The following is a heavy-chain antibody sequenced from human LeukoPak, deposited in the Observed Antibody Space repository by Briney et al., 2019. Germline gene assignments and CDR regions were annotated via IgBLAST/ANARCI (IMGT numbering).Heavy chain of an antibody. CDR2: INHSGST. J-gene: IGHJ6*02. CDR3: ARRRRLRVGRDYYYYGMDV. CDR1: GGSISSYY. D-gene: IGHD6-25*01. V-gene: IGHV4-34*01. Sequence: SETLSLTCTVSGGSISSYYWSWIRQPPGKGLEWIGEINHSGSTNYNPSLKSRVTISVDTSKNQFSLKLSSVTAADTAVYYCARRRRLRVGRDYYYYGMDVWGQGTTVAVSS.